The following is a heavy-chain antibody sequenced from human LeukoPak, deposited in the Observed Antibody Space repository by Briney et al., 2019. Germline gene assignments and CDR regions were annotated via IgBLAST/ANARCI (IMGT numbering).Heavy chain of an antibody. D-gene: IGHD3-22*01. CDR2: ISYDGSNK. CDR3: ARDGANYYDSSGYFPFDY. J-gene: IGHJ4*02. V-gene: IGHV3-30-3*01. CDR1: GFTFSGSA. Sequence: GGSLRLSCAASGFTFSGSAMHWVRQAPGKGLEWVAVISYDGSNKYYADSVKGRFTISRDNSKDTLYLQMNSLRAEDTAVYYCARDGANYYDSSGYFPFDYWGQGTLVTVSS.